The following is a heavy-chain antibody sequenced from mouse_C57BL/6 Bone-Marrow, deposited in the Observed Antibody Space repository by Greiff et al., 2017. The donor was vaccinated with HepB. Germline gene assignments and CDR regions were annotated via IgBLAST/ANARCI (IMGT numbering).Heavy chain of an antibody. V-gene: IGHV14-2*01. CDR3: ARSMMVTTSFAY. CDR1: GFNIKDYY. J-gene: IGHJ3*01. CDR2: IDPEDGET. D-gene: IGHD2-3*01. Sequence: EVKLMESGAELVKPGASVKLSCTASGFNIKDYYMHWVKQRTEQGLEWIGRIDPEDGETKYAPKFQGKATITADTSSNTAYLQLSSLTSEDTAVYYCARSMMVTTSFAYWGQGTLVTVSA.